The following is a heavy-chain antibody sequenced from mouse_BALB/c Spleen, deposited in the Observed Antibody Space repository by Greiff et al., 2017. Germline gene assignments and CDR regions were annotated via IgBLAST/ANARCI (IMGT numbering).Heavy chain of an antibody. CDR1: GYTFTDYA. V-gene: IGHV1S137*01. CDR2: ISTYYGDA. D-gene: IGHD1-1*01. J-gene: IGHJ4*01. CDR3: ARITTEEGYAMDY. Sequence: QVQLKQSGAELVRPGVSVKISCKGSGYTFTDYAMHWVKQSHAKSLEWIGVISTYYGDASYNQKFKGKATMTVDKSSSTAYMELARLTSEDSAIYYCARITTEEGYAMDYWGQGTSVTVSS.